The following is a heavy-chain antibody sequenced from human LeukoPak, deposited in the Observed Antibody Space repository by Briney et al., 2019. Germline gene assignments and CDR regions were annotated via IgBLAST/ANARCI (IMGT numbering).Heavy chain of an antibody. CDR3: ARDLGYCSGGSCTEFIY. CDR2: INAGNGNT. D-gene: IGHD2-15*01. Sequence: ASVKVSCKASGYTFTSYAMHWVRQAPGQRLEWMGWINAGNGNTKYSQKFQGRVTITRDTSASTAYMELGSLRSEDTAVYYCARDLGYCSGGSCTEFIYWGQGTLVTVSS. J-gene: IGHJ4*02. V-gene: IGHV1-3*01. CDR1: GYTFTSYA.